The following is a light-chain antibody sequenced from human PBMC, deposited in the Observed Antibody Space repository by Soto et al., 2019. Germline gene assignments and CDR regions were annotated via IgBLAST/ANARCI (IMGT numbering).Light chain of an antibody. CDR3: CSYAGGYTYL. J-gene: IGLJ1*01. Sequence: QSVLTQPPSASGTPGQRVTISCSGSSSNIGSNYVYWYQQLPGTAPKLLIYRSNQRPSGVPDRFSGSKSGTSASLAISGLQAEDEADYFCCSYAGGYTYLFGTGTKLTVL. V-gene: IGLV1-47*01. CDR2: RSN. CDR1: SSNIGSNY.